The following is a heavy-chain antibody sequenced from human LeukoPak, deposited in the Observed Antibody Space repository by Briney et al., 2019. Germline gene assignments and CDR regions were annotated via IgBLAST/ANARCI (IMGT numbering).Heavy chain of an antibody. Sequence: ASVKVSCKASGYTFTSYGISWVRQAPGQGLEWMGWISAYNGNTNYAQKLQGRATMTTDTSTSTAYMELRSLRSDDTAVYYCARDRLSRYCSSTSCSLFDYWGQGTLVTVSS. D-gene: IGHD2-2*01. CDR3: ARDRLSRYCSSTSCSLFDY. V-gene: IGHV1-18*01. CDR2: ISAYNGNT. CDR1: GYTFTSYG. J-gene: IGHJ4*02.